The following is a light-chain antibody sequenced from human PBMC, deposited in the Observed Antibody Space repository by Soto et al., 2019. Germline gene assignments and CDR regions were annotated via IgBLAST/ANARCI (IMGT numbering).Light chain of an antibody. CDR2: DAS. V-gene: IGKV1-5*01. J-gene: IGKJ1*01. Sequence: DIQMTQSPSTLSASVGDRVTITCRASQSISNWLAWYQQKPGKAPNLLIYDASSLESGVPSRFSGSGSGTEFTLTISSLQPDDSATHYCQQYNSYSTFGQGTKVEIK. CDR1: QSISNW. CDR3: QQYNSYST.